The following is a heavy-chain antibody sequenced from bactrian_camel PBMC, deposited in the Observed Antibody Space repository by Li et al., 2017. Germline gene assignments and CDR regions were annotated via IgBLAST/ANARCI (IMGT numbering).Heavy chain of an antibody. CDR2: INSGGGDT. D-gene: IGHD7*01. CDR3: ASDAGSVGVGGTWPRVCFVYGY. Sequence: QLVESGGGSVQAGGSLTLSCASSVTTDSYCAAWVRQAPGKGLEWVSGINSGGGDTYYSEAAKGRFTISRDNAKNTVYLQMNSLKPEDTAVYYCASDAGSVGVGGTWPRVCFVYGYWGQGTQVTVS. J-gene: IGHJ6*01. V-gene: IGHV3S25*01. CDR1: VTTDSYC.